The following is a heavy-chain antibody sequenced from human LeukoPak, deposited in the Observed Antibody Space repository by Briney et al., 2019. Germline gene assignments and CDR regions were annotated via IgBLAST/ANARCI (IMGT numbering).Heavy chain of an antibody. CDR1: GYTFSTYG. CDR2: ISTYNGNT. V-gene: IGHV1-18*01. CDR3: ARDPSTVTTGDDYYYGMDV. J-gene: IGHJ6*02. Sequence: GASVKVSCKASGYTFSTYGISWVRQAPGQGLEWMGWISTYNGNTNYAQKLQGRVTMTTETSTSTAYMELRSLGSDDTAVYYCARDPSTVTTGDDYYYGMDVWGQGTTVTVSS. D-gene: IGHD4-4*01.